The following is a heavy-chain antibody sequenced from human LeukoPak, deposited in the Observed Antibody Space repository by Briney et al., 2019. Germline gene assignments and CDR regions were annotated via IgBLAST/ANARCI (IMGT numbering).Heavy chain of an antibody. D-gene: IGHD4-11*01. CDR1: GYTFTGYY. CDR2: INPNSGGT. V-gene: IGHV1-2*02. Sequence: ASVKVSCKASGYTFTGYYMHWVRQAPGQGLEWMGWINPNSGGTNYAQKLQGRVTMTTDTSTSTAYMELRSLRSDDTAVYYCARTYSNYGTAGPNYYYYYMDVWGKGTTVTVSS. J-gene: IGHJ6*03. CDR3: ARTYSNYGTAGPNYYYYYMDV.